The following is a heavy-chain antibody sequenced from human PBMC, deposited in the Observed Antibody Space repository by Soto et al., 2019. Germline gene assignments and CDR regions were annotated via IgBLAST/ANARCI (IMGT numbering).Heavy chain of an antibody. Sequence: SETLSLTCTVSGGSINSYYWSWIRQPPGKGLEWIGYIYYSGSTKYNPSLKSRVTISVDTSKNQFSLKLTSVTAADTAVYYCARGGRFWEIFCTYYFYYWGQGNLVPVSS. D-gene: IGHD3-10*01. V-gene: IGHV4-59*01. CDR1: GGSINSYY. J-gene: IGHJ4*02. CDR2: IYYSGST. CDR3: ARGGRFWEIFCTYYFYY.